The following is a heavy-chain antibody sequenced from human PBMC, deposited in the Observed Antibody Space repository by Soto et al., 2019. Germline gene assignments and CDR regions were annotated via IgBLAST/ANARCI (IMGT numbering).Heavy chain of an antibody. Sequence: GGSLRLSCAASGFTFSSYGMHWVRQAPGKGLEWVAVIWYDGSNKYYADSVKGRFTISRDNSKNTLYLQMNSLRAEDTAVYYCAREVGAVTYYFDYWGQGTLVTVSS. V-gene: IGHV3-33*01. CDR2: IWYDGSNK. CDR1: GFTFSSYG. CDR3: AREVGAVTYYFDY. J-gene: IGHJ4*02. D-gene: IGHD4-17*01.